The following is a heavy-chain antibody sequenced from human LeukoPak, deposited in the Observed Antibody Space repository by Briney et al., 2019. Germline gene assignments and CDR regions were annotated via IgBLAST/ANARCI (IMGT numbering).Heavy chain of an antibody. V-gene: IGHV3-49*04. Sequence: PGGSLRLSCTASGFTFGDYAMSWVRQAPGKGLEWVGFIRSKAYGGTTEYAASVKGRFTISRDDSKSNAYLQMNSLKTEDTAVYYCTRVGYYYGSGSYYKRYFDYWGQGTLVTVSS. CDR2: IRSKAYGGTT. D-gene: IGHD3-10*01. CDR3: TRVGYYYGSGSYYKRYFDY. J-gene: IGHJ4*02. CDR1: GFTFGDYA.